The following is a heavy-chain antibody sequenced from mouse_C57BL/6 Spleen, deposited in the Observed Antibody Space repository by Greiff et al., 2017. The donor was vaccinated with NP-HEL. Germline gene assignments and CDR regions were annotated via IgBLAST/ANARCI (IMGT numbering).Heavy chain of an antibody. CDR2: IDPSDSET. V-gene: IGHV1-52*01. CDR1: GYTFTSYW. J-gene: IGHJ3*01. D-gene: IGHD3-2*02. CDR3: ARSTAQATGWFAY. Sequence: QVQLKQPGAELVRPGSSVKLSCKASGYTFTSYWMHWVKQRPIQGLEWIGNIDPSDSETHYNQKFKDKATLTVDKSSSTAYMQLSSLTSEDSAVYYCARSTAQATGWFAYWGQGTLVTVSA.